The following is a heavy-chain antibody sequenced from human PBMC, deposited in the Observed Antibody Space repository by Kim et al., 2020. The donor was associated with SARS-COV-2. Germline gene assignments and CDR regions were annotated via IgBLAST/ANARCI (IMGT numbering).Heavy chain of an antibody. V-gene: IGHV4-34*01. CDR1: GGSFSGYY. CDR3: ASTSYGVWGSYRCLVD. Sequence: SETLSLTCAVYGGSFSGYYWSWIRQPPGKGLEWIGEINHSGSTNYNPSLKSRVTISVDTSKNQFSLKLSSVTAADTAVYYCASTSYGVWGSYRCLVDWGQGTLVTVSS. CDR2: INHSGST. J-gene: IGHJ4*02. D-gene: IGHD3-16*02.